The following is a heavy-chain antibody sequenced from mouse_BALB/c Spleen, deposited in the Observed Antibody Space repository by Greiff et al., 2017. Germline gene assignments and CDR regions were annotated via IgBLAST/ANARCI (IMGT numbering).Heavy chain of an antibody. V-gene: IGHV5-9-3*01. CDR1: GFTFSSYA. CDR2: ISSGGSYT. J-gene: IGHJ3*01. CDR3: ARCRDYGNSWFAY. Sequence: EVHLVESGGGLVKPGGSLKLSCAASGFTFSSYAMSWVRQTPEKRLEWVATISSGGSYTYYPDSVKGRFTISRDNAKNTLYLQMSSLRSEDTAMYYCARCRDYGNSWFAYWGQGTLVTVSA. D-gene: IGHD2-1*01.